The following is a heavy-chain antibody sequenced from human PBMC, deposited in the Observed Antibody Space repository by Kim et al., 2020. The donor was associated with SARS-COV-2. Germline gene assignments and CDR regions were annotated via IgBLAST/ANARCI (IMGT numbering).Heavy chain of an antibody. CDR2: ISGSGGST. CDR1: GFTFSSYA. CDR3: AKDELTELLWVYYYYGMDV. J-gene: IGHJ6*02. Sequence: GGSLRLSCAASGFTFSSYAMSWVRQAPGKGLEWVSAISGSGGSTYYADSVKGRFTISRDNSKNTLYLQMNSLRAEDTAVYYCAKDELTELLWVYYYYGMDVWGQGTTVTVSS. D-gene: IGHD1-26*01. V-gene: IGHV3-23*01.